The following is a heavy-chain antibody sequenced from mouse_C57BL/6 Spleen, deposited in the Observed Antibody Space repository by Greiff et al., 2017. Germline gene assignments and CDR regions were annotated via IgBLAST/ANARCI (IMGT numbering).Heavy chain of an antibody. CDR3: ARFERLRLYYARDD. J-gene: IGHJ4*01. V-gene: IGHV1-55*01. CDR2: IYPGSGST. Sequence: QVQLQQPGAELVKPGASVKMSCTASGYTFTSYWITWVKQRPGQGLEWIGDIYPGSGSTNYNEKFKGKATLTVDTSSSTAYMQLSSLTSEDSAVEYCARFERLRLYYARDDWGQGTSVTVSS. CDR1: GYTFTSYW. D-gene: IGHD2-4*01.